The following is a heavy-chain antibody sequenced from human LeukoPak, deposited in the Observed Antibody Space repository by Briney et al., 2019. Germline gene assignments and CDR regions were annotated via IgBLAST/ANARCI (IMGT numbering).Heavy chain of an antibody. Sequence: GASVTVSCKASGYTFTSYAVHWVRQAPGQGLEWMGWINPNSGGTNYAQKFQGWVTMTRDTSISTAYMELSRLRSDDTAVYYCARGNNWNDLKFDYWGQGTLVTVSS. CDR2: INPNSGGT. V-gene: IGHV1-2*04. CDR1: GYTFTSYA. CDR3: ARGNNWNDLKFDY. J-gene: IGHJ4*02. D-gene: IGHD1-1*01.